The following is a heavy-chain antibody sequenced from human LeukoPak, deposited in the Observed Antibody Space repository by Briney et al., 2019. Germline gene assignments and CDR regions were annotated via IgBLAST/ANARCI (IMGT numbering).Heavy chain of an antibody. D-gene: IGHD4-23*01. J-gene: IGHJ5*02. CDR3: ARQTPDYGGNLEVLWFDP. CDR2: IYPGDSDT. CDR1: GYSFTSYW. V-gene: IGHV5-51*01. Sequence: GESLKISCKGSGYSFTSYWIGWVRQMPGKGLEWMGIIYPGDSDTRYSPSFQGQVTISADKSISTAYLQWSSLKASDTAMYYCARQTPDYGGNLEVLWFDPWGQGTLVTVSS.